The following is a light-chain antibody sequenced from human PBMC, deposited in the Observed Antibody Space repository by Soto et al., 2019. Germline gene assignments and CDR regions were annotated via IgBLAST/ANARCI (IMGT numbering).Light chain of an antibody. V-gene: IGKV3-11*01. CDR2: DAS. Sequence: EVVLTQSPATLSLSPGERATLSCRSSQSISSLAWYQQKPGQAPRLLIYDASNRATDIPARFSGSGSGTDFTRTISSLEPEDFAVYYCQQRGAFGQGTKVEI. CDR3: QQRGA. CDR1: QSISS. J-gene: IGKJ2*01.